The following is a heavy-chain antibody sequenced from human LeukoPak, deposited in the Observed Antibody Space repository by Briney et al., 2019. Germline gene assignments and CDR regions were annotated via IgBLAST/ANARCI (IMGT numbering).Heavy chain of an antibody. CDR1: GYTFTNYY. CDR2: INPSGGTT. Sequence: GASVKVSCKASGYTFTNYYIHWVRQAPGQGLEWMGLINPSGGTTNCAQKFQDRVTMTRDMSTTTVYMHLSSLRSEDTAVYYCAREAVTIFGLVRTQTPKGPHRFDPWGQGTLVTVSS. CDR3: AREAVTIFGLVRTQTPKGPHRFDP. J-gene: IGHJ5*02. V-gene: IGHV1-46*01. D-gene: IGHD3-3*01.